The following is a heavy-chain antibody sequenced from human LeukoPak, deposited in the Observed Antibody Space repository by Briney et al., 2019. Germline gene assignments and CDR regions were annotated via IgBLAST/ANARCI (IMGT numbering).Heavy chain of an antibody. CDR2: IKRDGSET. V-gene: IGHV3-7*01. J-gene: IGHJ4*02. D-gene: IGHD6-13*01. CDR1: GFTFNNYW. Sequence: GGSLRLSCAASGFTFNNYWMSWVRQAPGKGLEWVANIKRDGSETYYADSVKGRFTISRDNAKNSVYLQMNSPRVEDTAVYYCARDFAAAVGWGQGTLVTVSS. CDR3: ARDFAAAVG.